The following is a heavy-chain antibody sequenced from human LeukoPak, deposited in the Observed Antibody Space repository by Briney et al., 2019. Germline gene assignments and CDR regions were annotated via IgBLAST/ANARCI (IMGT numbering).Heavy chain of an antibody. CDR1: GFTFSSHW. Sequence: GGSLRLSCAASGFTFSSHWMHWVRQAPGKGLVWVTRIRTDGSTTDYADFVKGRFTISRDNAKNTLHLQMNSLGAEDTAVYYCVRGYGHFDYWGQGTQVTVSS. J-gene: IGHJ4*02. V-gene: IGHV3-74*01. CDR3: VRGYGHFDY. CDR2: IRTDGSTT. D-gene: IGHD4-17*01.